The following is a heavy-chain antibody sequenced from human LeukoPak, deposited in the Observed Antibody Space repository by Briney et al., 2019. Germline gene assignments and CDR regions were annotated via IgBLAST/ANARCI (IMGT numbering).Heavy chain of an antibody. Sequence: GGSLRLSCAASGFTFSSYWMSWVRQAPGKGLEWVAHIKEDESDEYYVDSVRGRFTASRDNAKNSVNLQMNSLRVEDTAVYYCARWRGRQSEFDYWGQGTLVTVSS. CDR3: ARWRGRQSEFDY. CDR2: IKEDESDE. V-gene: IGHV3-7*01. J-gene: IGHJ4*02. CDR1: GFTFSSYW. D-gene: IGHD1-1*01.